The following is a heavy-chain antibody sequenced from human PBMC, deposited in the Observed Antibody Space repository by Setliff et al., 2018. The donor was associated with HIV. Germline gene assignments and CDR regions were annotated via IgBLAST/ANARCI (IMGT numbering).Heavy chain of an antibody. V-gene: IGHV3-13*01. CDR2: MGLLGDT. Sequence: GGSLRLSCAASGFIFGTYDMHWVRQVAGKGLEWVSAMGLLGDTYYADSVKGRFTISREDAKNSLYLQMNSLRAGDTAVYYCAREIQNCGGNHYYCYMGVWGKGTTVTVSS. J-gene: IGHJ6*03. D-gene: IGHD2-15*01. CDR1: GFIFGTYD. CDR3: AREIQNCGGNHYYCYMGV.